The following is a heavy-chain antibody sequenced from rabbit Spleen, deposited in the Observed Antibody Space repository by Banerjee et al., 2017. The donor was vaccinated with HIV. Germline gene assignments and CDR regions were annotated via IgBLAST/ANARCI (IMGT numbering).Heavy chain of an antibody. J-gene: IGHJ2*01. D-gene: IGHD1-1*01. Sequence: QQQLVESGGGLVKPEGSLTLTCKASGVSFSGKYDMCWVRQAPGKGLEWIGIIYAAKGSTDYASWVNGRFTISSDNAQSTVDLKMTSLTAADTATYFCARNYVNAFDPWGPGTLVTVS. CDR1: GVSFSGKYD. V-gene: IGHV1S43*01. CDR2: IYAAKGST. CDR3: ARNYVNAFDP.